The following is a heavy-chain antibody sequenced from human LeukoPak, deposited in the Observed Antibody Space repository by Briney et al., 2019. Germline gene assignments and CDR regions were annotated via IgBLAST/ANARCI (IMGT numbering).Heavy chain of an antibody. Sequence: PGGSLRLSCAAPGFPFSSYGMHWVRQAPGKGLEWVAFVRYDGSDKYYADSVKGRFTISRDNSKNTLYLQMNSLRPEDTAVYYCAKAYCSSTRCSSDLYFQHWGQGTLVTVSS. CDR3: AKAYCSSTRCSSDLYFQH. CDR2: VRYDGSDK. J-gene: IGHJ1*01. D-gene: IGHD2-2*01. CDR1: GFPFSSYG. V-gene: IGHV3-30*02.